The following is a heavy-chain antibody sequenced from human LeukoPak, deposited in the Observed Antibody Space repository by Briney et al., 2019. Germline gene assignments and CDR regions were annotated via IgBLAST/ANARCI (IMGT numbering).Heavy chain of an antibody. CDR2: LYYSGST. CDR1: GGSISSNTYC. D-gene: IGHD3-10*01. V-gene: IGHV4-39*01. Sequence: SETLSLTCTVSGGSISSNTYCWGWIRQPPGKGLEWIGSLYYSGSTYYNPSLKSRVTIFVDTSKNQISLKLSSVTAADTAVYYCATRGGPGSFDAFDIWGQGTMVIVSS. J-gene: IGHJ3*02. CDR3: ATRGGPGSFDAFDI.